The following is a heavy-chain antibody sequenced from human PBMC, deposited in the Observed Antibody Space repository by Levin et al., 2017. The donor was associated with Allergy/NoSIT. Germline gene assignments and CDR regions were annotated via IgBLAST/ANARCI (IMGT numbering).Heavy chain of an antibody. CDR2: ISGSGGDT. D-gene: IGHD6-19*01. V-gene: IGHV3-23*01. J-gene: IGHJ4*02. Sequence: PGESLKISCAASGFTFSSYPMSWVRQAPGKGLEWVSGISGSGGDTYYADSVKGRFTISRDNSKNTVYLQMDSLRAEDTAVYYCAKDWLGLSDYWGQGTLVTVSS. CDR3: AKDWLGLSDY. CDR1: GFTFSSYP.